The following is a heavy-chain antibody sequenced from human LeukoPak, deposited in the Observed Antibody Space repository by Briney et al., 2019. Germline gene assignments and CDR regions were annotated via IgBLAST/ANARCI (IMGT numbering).Heavy chain of an antibody. J-gene: IGHJ4*02. V-gene: IGHV4-59*08. CDR3: ARLYPPHDSSSWYQFDY. Sequence: SETLSLTCTVSGGSISSYYWSWIRQPPGKGLEWIGYIYYSGSTNYNPSLKSRVTISVDTSKNQFSLKLSSVTAADTAVYYCARLYPPHDSSSWYQFDYWGQGTLVTVSS. CDR2: IYYSGST. CDR1: GGSISSYY. D-gene: IGHD6-13*01.